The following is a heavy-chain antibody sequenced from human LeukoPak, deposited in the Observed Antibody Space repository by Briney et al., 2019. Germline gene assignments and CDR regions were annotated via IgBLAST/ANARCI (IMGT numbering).Heavy chain of an antibody. D-gene: IGHD7-27*01. CDR2: IRGDAGST. J-gene: IGHJ4*02. CDR1: GFTFDAFG. CDR3: ARVWAWGSGCYFDN. Sequence: GGSLRLSCAASGFTFDAFGMTWVRQAPGKGLEWVSAIRGDAGSTGYADSVKGRFTISRDNAKNSLYLQMNSLRVEDTALYYCARVWAWGSGCYFDNWGQGTLDTVSS. V-gene: IGHV3-20*04.